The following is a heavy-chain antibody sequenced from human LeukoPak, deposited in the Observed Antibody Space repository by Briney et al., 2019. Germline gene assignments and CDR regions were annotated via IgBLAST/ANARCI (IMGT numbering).Heavy chain of an antibody. J-gene: IGHJ5*02. D-gene: IGHD6-19*01. CDR3: ARDTAYSSGWDP. CDR1: GFTFSSYG. CDR2: IWYDGSNK. V-gene: IGHV3-33*01. Sequence: GRSLRLSCAASGFTFSSYGMHWVRQAPGKGLEWVAVIWYDGSNKYYADSVKGRFTISRDNSKNTLYLQMNSLRAEDTAVYYCARDTAYSSGWDPWGQGTLVTVSS.